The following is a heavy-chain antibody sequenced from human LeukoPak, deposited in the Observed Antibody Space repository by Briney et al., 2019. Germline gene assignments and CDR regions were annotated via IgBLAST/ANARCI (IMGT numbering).Heavy chain of an antibody. CDR1: GFTFSSYE. V-gene: IGHV3-48*03. J-gene: IGHJ3*02. D-gene: IGHD4-17*01. CDR2: ISSSGSTI. CDR3: ARDGYGDDGDFDI. Sequence: GGSLRLSCAASGFTFSSYEMNWVRQAPGKGLEWVSYISSSGSTIYYADSVKGRFTISRDNSKNTLYLQMNSLRAEDTAVYYCARDGYGDDGDFDIWGQGTMVTVSS.